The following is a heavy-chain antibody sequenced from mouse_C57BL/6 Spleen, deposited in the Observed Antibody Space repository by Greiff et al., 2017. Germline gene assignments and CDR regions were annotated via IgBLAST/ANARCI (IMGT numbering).Heavy chain of an antibody. J-gene: IGHJ2*01. Sequence: QVQLQQSGAELVTPGASVKISCKASGYAFSSYWMNWVKQRPGKGLEWLGQIYPGDGDTNYNGQFKGKATLHADKPTSIDYMQLGSLTSEDSAVDFCARRELRLRKDYCDYWGQGTTLTVSS. CDR2: IYPGDGDT. D-gene: IGHD3-2*02. CDR3: ARRELRLRKDYCDY. CDR1: GYAFSSYW. V-gene: IGHV1-80*01.